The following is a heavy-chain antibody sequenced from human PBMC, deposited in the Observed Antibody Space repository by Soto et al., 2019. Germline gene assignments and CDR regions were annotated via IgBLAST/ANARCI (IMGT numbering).Heavy chain of an antibody. CDR3: AKDLTLVVVSYYGMDV. Sequence: GGSLRLSCAASGFTFRSYGMHWVRQAPGKGLEWVAVISYDGSNKYYADSVKGRFTISRDNSKNTLYLQMNSLRAEDTAVYYCAKDLTLVVVSYYGMDVWGQGTTVTVSS. J-gene: IGHJ6*02. D-gene: IGHD3-22*01. CDR2: ISYDGSNK. CDR1: GFTFRSYG. V-gene: IGHV3-30*18.